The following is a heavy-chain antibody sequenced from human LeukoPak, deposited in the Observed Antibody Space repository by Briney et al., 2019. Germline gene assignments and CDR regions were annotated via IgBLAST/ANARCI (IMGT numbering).Heavy chain of an antibody. V-gene: IGHV3-23*01. CDR1: GVTFSNNG. D-gene: IGHD3-22*01. CDR3: AKTNGYYDY. CDR2: ISGGGDTT. Sequence: GGSLRLSCAASGVTFSNNGMSWVRQSPGRGLEWVSGISGGGDTTYYAESVKGRFTISRDNSKNTLFLQMNSLTAEDTAVYYCAKTNGYYDYWGQGTLVAVSS. J-gene: IGHJ4*02.